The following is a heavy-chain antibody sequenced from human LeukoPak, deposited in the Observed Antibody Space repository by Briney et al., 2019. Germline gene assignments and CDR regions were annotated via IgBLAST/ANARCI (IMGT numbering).Heavy chain of an antibody. CDR1: GGSISSSNW. D-gene: IGHD6-13*01. Sequence: PSETLSLTCAVSGGSISSSNWWTWVRQPPGKGLEWIGEIYHSGSTNYNPSLKSRVTISVDKPKNQFSLKLSSVTAADTAVYYCARDVGYSSSWYNPYYYYYYMDVWGKGTTVTVSS. J-gene: IGHJ6*03. CDR2: IYHSGST. CDR3: ARDVGYSSSWYNPYYYYYYMDV. V-gene: IGHV4-4*02.